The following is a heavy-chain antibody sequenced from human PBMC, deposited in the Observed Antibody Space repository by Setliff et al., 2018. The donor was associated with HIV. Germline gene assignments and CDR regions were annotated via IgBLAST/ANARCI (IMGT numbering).Heavy chain of an antibody. V-gene: IGHV4-59*08. Sequence: SETLSLTCTVSGGSISSDYWSWIRQPPGKGLEWIGYVYHSGSTNYNPSLKSRVTISVDTSKNQFSMKLRSVTAADTAVYYCARLRSELGVFDYWVQGTLVTVLL. CDR2: VYHSGST. J-gene: IGHJ4*02. CDR3: ARLRSELGVFDY. CDR1: GGSISSDY. D-gene: IGHD1-26*01.